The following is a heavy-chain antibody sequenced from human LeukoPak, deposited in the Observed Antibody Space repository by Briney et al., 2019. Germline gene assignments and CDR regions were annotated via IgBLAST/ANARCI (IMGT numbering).Heavy chain of an antibody. CDR1: GYTFTGYY. J-gene: IGHJ4*02. Sequence: ASVKVSCEASGYTFTGYYIHWVRRAPGQGLEWMGWINPNSGNTNYAQKFQGRVTMTRDTSISTAYMELSSLRSDDTPAYYCARDRGHSGWYKYYFDYWGQGTLVIVSS. CDR2: INPNSGNT. V-gene: IGHV1-2*02. D-gene: IGHD6-19*01. CDR3: ARDRGHSGWYKYYFDY.